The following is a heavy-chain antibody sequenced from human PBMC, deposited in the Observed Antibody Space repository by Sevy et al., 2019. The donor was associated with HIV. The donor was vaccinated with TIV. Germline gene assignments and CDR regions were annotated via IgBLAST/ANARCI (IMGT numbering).Heavy chain of an antibody. CDR2: INHSGST. CDR3: ARGHGRRIFGVVIPDRNNPSRISSSYYHGMDV. D-gene: IGHD3-3*01. V-gene: IGHV4-34*01. Sequence: SETLSLTCAVYGGSFSGYYWSWIRQPPGKGLEWIGEINHSGSTNYNPSLKSRVTISVDTSKNQFSLKLSSVTAADTAVYYCARGHGRRIFGVVIPDRNNPSRISSSYYHGMDVWGQGTTVTVSS. CDR1: GGSFSGYY. J-gene: IGHJ6*02.